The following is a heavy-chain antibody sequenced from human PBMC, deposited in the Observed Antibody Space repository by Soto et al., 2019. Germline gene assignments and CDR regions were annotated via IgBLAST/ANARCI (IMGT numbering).Heavy chain of an antibody. CDR1: AFTFSSYS. V-gene: IGHV3-21*01. CDR3: ARDCPGRVFDY. Sequence: PGGSLRLSCAASAFTFSSYSMNWVRQAPGKGLEWVSSISSSSSYIYYADSVKGRFTISRDNAKNSLYLQMNSLRAEDTAVYYCARDCPGRVFDYWGQGTLVIVSS. D-gene: IGHD1-26*01. CDR2: ISSSSSYI. J-gene: IGHJ4*02.